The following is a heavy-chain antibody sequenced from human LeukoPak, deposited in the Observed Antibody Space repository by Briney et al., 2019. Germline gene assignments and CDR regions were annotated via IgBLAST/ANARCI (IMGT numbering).Heavy chain of an antibody. CDR2: IYYSGST. CDR1: GGSISSSSYY. J-gene: IGHJ4*02. D-gene: IGHD3-10*01. V-gene: IGHV4-39*07. CDR3: ARVIWFGEFLDY. Sequence: SETLSLTCTVSGGSISSSSYYWGWIRQPPGKGLEWIGSIYYSGSTYYNPSLKSRVTISVDTSKNQFSLKLSSVTAADTAVYYCARVIWFGEFLDYWGQGTLVTVSS.